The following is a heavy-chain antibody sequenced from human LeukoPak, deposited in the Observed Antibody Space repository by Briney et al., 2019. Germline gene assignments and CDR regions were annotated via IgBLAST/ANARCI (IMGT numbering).Heavy chain of an antibody. J-gene: IGHJ4*02. CDR3: ARGNQGNWFEY. V-gene: IGHV3-23*01. Sequence: GGSLRLSCAASGFTFSSYAMSWVRQTPGKGLEWVSAISGSDASTYYTDSVKGRFTISRDNARNTLYLQMTSLRAEDTAVYYCARGNQGNWFEYWGKGALVTVSS. CDR2: ISGSDAST. CDR1: GFTFSSYA. D-gene: IGHD4-23*01.